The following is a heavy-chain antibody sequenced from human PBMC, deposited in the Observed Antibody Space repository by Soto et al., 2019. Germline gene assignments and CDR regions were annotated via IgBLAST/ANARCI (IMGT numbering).Heavy chain of an antibody. Sequence: SETLSLTCSVSGYSITAGGYYWSWIRQYPGKGLEWIGSFYSSGSIIYNPSLKSRVTISVDTSKNQFSLKLSSVTAADTAVYYCARDVYDFWSGNYGMDVWGQGTTVT. CDR1: GYSITAGGYY. D-gene: IGHD3-3*01. CDR3: ARDVYDFWSGNYGMDV. V-gene: IGHV4-39*07. CDR2: FYSSGSI. J-gene: IGHJ6*02.